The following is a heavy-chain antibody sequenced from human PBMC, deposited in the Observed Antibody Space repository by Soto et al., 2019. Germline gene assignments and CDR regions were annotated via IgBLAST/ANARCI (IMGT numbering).Heavy chain of an antibody. CDR2: ISYDGSNK. CDR3: ARDVGATPRY. D-gene: IGHD1-26*01. CDR1: GFTFSSYA. Sequence: QVQLVESGGGVVQPGRSLRLSCAASGFTFSSYAMHWVRQAPGKGLEWVAVISYDGSNKYYADSVKGRFTISRDNSKNTLYLQMNSLRAEDTAVYYCARDVGATPRYWGQGTLVTVSS. V-gene: IGHV3-30-3*01. J-gene: IGHJ4*02.